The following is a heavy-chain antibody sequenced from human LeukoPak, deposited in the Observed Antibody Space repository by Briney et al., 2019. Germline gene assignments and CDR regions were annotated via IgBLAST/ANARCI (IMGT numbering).Heavy chain of an antibody. Sequence: PGGFLRLSCAASGFTFSSYAMSWVRQAPGKGLVWVSRINPDGSTTNYADSVQGRFTTSRDNAKNMLYLQMNSLRAEDTAVYYCVRDLRESDFWGQGTLVTVSS. CDR2: INPDGSTT. CDR1: GFTFSSYA. V-gene: IGHV3-74*01. CDR3: VRDLRESDF. J-gene: IGHJ4*02.